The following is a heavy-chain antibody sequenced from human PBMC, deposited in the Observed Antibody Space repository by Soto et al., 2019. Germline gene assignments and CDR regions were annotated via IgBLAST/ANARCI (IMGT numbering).Heavy chain of an antibody. J-gene: IGHJ4*02. CDR2: VKDGGST. V-gene: IGHV4-34*01. D-gene: IGHD5-12*01. CDR1: GGSLTGYY. Sequence: QVQLQQWGAGLLKPSETLSLTCTVNGGSLTGYYWSWIRQPPGKGLEWIGEVKDGGSTNYSPSLRGRGSISADTSKNHFSRRRNSVTAADTAVYFCARGQEGIVATHWDQGALVTVSS. CDR3: ARGQEGIVATH.